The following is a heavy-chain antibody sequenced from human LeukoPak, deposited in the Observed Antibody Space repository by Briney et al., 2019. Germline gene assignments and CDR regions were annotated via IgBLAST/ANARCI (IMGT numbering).Heavy chain of an antibody. V-gene: IGHV4-34*01. CDR3: ARGQYSRGWEHYFDY. CDR2: INHSGST. CDR1: GGSFSGYY. D-gene: IGHD6-19*01. Sequence: PSETLSLTCAVYGGSFSGYYWSWIRQPPGKGVEWIGEINHSGSTNYNPSLKSRVTISVDTSKNQFSLKLSSVTAADTAVYYCARGQYSRGWEHYFDYWGQGTLVTVSS. J-gene: IGHJ4*02.